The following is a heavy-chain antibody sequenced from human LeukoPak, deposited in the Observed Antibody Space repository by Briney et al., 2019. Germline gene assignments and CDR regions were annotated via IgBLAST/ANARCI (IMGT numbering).Heavy chain of an antibody. CDR3: ARFGSGWHYFDY. D-gene: IGHD6-19*01. CDR2: IYYSGST. J-gene: IGHJ4*02. Sequence: SETLSLTCAVYGGSFSGYYWSWIRQHPGKGLEWIGYIYYSGSTYYNPSLKSRVTISVDTSKNQFSLKLSSVTAADTAVYYCARFGSGWHYFDYWGQGTLVTVSS. CDR1: GGSFSGYY. V-gene: IGHV4-34*01.